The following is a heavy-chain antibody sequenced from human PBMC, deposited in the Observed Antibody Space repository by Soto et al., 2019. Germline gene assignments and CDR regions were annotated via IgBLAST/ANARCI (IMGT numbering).Heavy chain of an antibody. D-gene: IGHD6-19*01. CDR2: IKHDGSVQ. V-gene: IGHV3-7*03. CDR1: GFTFSSYG. CDR3: ARAPYSNGWYRFDL. J-gene: IGHJ4*02. Sequence: VQLVESGGGVVQPGRSLRLSCAASGFTFSSYGMHWVRQAPGKGLEWVADIKHDGSVQYYVDSVKGRFTISRDNAKKLLYLQMNGLRAEDTAVYYCARAPYSNGWYRFDLWGQGTLVTVSS.